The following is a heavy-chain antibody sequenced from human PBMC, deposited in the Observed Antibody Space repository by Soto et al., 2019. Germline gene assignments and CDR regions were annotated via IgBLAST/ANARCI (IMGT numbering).Heavy chain of an antibody. Sequence: GGSLTLSCAASGFTFSSLEMNWVRQAPEKGLEWVSYISTSGSTTYYADSVKGRFTISRDNAKNSLYLQMNSLRAEDTAVYYCARDESSGWSIVYYYYGMDVWGQGTTVTVSS. D-gene: IGHD6-19*01. CDR3: ARDESSGWSIVYYYYGMDV. CDR2: ISTSGSTT. CDR1: GFTFSSLE. V-gene: IGHV3-48*03. J-gene: IGHJ6*02.